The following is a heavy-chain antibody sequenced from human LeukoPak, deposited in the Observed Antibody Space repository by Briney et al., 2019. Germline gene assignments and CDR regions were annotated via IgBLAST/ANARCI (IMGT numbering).Heavy chain of an antibody. V-gene: IGHV3-30*02. CDR2: IWYDGNYK. J-gene: IGHJ4*02. Sequence: GGSLRLSCAASGFTFTNYGMHWLRQAPGKGLEWVAFIWYDGNYKFFADSVKGRFAISRDNSNSTVFLQMNSLRAEDTAVYYCAKDHRGYCSGRNCYSHYWGQGALVSVSS. CDR3: AKDHRGYCSGRNCYSHY. D-gene: IGHD2-15*01. CDR1: GFTFTNYG.